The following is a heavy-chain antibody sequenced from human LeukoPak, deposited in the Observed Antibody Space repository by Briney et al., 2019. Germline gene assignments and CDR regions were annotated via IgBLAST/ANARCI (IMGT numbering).Heavy chain of an antibody. CDR2: IIPIFGTA. CDR3: ARVYDIVVVPAATGGAFDI. V-gene: IGHV1-69*01. CDR1: GFTFSSYG. J-gene: IGHJ3*02. Sequence: GGSLRLSCAASGFTFSSYGTHWVRQAPGQGLEWMGGIIPIFGTANYAQKFQGRVTITADESTSTAYMELSGLRSEDTAVYYCARVYDIVVVPAATGGAFDIWGQGTMVTVSS. D-gene: IGHD2-2*01.